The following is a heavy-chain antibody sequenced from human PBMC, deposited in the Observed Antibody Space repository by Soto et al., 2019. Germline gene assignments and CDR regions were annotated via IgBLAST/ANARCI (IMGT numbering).Heavy chain of an antibody. Sequence: ASVKVSCKASGYTFTSYYMHWVRQAPGQGLEWMGIINPSGGSTSYAQKFQGRVTMTRDTSTSTVYMELSSLRSEDTAVYYCARGSPAGSYDSSGYYSKFDYWGQGTLVTASS. D-gene: IGHD3-22*01. CDR1: GYTFTSYY. J-gene: IGHJ4*02. CDR3: ARGSPAGSYDSSGYYSKFDY. CDR2: INPSGGST. V-gene: IGHV1-46*01.